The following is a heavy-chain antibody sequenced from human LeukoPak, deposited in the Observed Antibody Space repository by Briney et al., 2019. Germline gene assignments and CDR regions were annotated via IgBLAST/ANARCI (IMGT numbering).Heavy chain of an antibody. D-gene: IGHD2/OR15-2a*01. CDR2: INSDGTIK. CDR1: GFMLSRYW. V-gene: IGHV3-74*01. CDR3: ARDFSTRESF. J-gene: IGHJ4*02. Sequence: GGSLRLSCEASGFMLSRYWVHWVRQAPGKGLVWVSRINSDGTIKSYADSLKDLFTISRDNAKNTVYLDMNSLRGEDSAIYYCARDFSTRESFWGQGTLVTVSS.